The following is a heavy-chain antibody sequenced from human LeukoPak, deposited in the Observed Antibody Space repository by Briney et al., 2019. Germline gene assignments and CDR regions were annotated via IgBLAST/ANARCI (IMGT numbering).Heavy chain of an antibody. Sequence: PGGSLRLSCAGSGFIFSSYGMSWVRQAPGKGLEWVSGISGSGGSTYYADSVKGRFTISRDNSKNTLYLRINSLRADVTAVDSCAKSYEVIVEGCKSGYYFDYWGQGTRVTVSS. D-gene: IGHD3-22*01. CDR1: GFIFSSYG. CDR3: AKSYEVIVEGCKSGYYFDY. J-gene: IGHJ4*02. V-gene: IGHV3-23*01. CDR2: ISGSGGST.